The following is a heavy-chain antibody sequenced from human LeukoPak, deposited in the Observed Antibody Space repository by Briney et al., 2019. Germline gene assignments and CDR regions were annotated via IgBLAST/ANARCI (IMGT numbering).Heavy chain of an antibody. Sequence: GGSLRLSCTAPGFTFGDYAMSWVRQAPGKGLEWVGFIRSKAYGGTTEYSASVKGRFTISRDDSKSIAYLQMNSLKTEDTAVYYCTRDPSGYSYGYYYYYYYMDVWGKGTTVTVSS. V-gene: IGHV3-49*04. CDR3: TRDPSGYSYGYYYYYYYMDV. CDR2: IRSKAYGGTT. D-gene: IGHD5-18*01. CDR1: GFTFGDYA. J-gene: IGHJ6*03.